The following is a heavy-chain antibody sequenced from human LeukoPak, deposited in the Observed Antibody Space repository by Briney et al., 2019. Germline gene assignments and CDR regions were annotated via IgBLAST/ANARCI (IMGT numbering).Heavy chain of an antibody. CDR2: TYYTSKWNT. D-gene: IGHD6-25*01. CDR1: GDSVSTSGVG. Sequence: LSQTLSLTCAISGDSVSTSGVGWNWVRQSPSKGLDWLGRTYYTSKWNTDYAVSVKSRIVVNPDTSKNQFSLQLNSVTSEDTAVYYCARGRASAFDVWGQGTMVTVSS. V-gene: IGHV6-1*01. J-gene: IGHJ3*01. CDR3: ARGRASAFDV.